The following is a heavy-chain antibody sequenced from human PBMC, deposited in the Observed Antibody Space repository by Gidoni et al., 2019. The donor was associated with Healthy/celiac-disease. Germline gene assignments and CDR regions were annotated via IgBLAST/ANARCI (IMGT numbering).Heavy chain of an antibody. CDR2: ISYDGSNK. D-gene: IGHD2-15*01. V-gene: IGHV3-30-3*01. Sequence: QVQLVESGGGVVQPGRSLRLSCAASGFTFSSYAMHWVRQAPGKGLEWVAVISYDGSNKYYADAVKGRFTISRDNSKNTLYLQMNSLRAEDTAVYYWARGRGGSGGNWFDPWGQGTLVTVSS. CDR3: ARGRGGSGGNWFDP. CDR1: GFTFSSYA. J-gene: IGHJ5*02.